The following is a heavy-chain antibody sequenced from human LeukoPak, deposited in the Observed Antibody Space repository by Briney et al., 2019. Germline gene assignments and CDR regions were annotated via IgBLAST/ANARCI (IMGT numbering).Heavy chain of an antibody. CDR2: ISSSSSYI. V-gene: IGHV3-21*01. J-gene: IGHJ4*02. D-gene: IGHD2-2*01. Sequence: PGGSLSLSCAASGLTFSSYSMNWVRQAPGKGLEWVSSISSSSSYIYYAASVNGRFTIFRDNAKNSLYLQMNSLRAEDTAVYYCARLGSSSDFWGQGTLVTVSS. CDR1: GLTFSSYS. CDR3: ARLGSSSDF.